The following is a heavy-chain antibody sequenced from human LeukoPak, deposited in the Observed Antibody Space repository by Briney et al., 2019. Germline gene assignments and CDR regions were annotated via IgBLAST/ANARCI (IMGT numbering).Heavy chain of an antibody. CDR2: INPNSGGT. CDR1: GYTFTGYY. CDR3: ARGHNWNYIWPTN. J-gene: IGHJ4*02. Sequence: ASVKVSCKASGYTFTGYYMHWVRQAPGQGLEWMGWINPNSGGTNYAQKFQGRVTMTRDTSISTACMELSRLRSDDTAVYYCARGHNWNYIWPTNWDQGTLVTVSS. D-gene: IGHD1-7*01. V-gene: IGHV1-2*02.